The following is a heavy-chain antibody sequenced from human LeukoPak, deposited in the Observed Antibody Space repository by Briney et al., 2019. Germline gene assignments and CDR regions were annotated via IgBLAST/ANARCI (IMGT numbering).Heavy chain of an antibody. CDR1: GGSISSSSYY. D-gene: IGHD3-22*01. V-gene: IGHV4-39*01. J-gene: IGHJ4*02. CDR3: ASPYGYSSPFDY. Sequence: SETLSLTCTVSGGSISSSSYYWGWIRQPPGKGLEWIGSIYYSGSTYYNPSLTSRVTISVDTSTNQFSLKLSSVTAADTAVYYCASPYGYSSPFDYWGQGTLVTVSS. CDR2: IYYSGST.